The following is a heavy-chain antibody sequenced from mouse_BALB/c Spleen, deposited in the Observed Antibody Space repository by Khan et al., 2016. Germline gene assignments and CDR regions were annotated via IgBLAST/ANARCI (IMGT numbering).Heavy chain of an antibody. CDR2: VSYSGST. Sequence: EVQLQESGPGLVKPSQSLSLTCTVTGYSITSDYAWNWIRQFPGNKLEWIGYVSYSGSTSYNTSLKSRISITRDTSENQFFLQLNSVTTEDTATYYCARKGRSYAMDYWGQGTSVTVSS. V-gene: IGHV3-2*02. CDR1: GYSITSDYA. J-gene: IGHJ4*01. CDR3: ARKGRSYAMDY. D-gene: IGHD1-1*01.